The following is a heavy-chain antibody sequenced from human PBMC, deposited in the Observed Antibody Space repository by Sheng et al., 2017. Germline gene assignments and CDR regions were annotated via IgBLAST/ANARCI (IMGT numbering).Heavy chain of an antibody. CDR1: GFTFSTYE. Sequence: EVQLVESGGGLVQPGGSLRLSCAASGFTFSTYEMSWVRQAPGKGLEWVSRISNSDSTTYSAGSVKGRFTISRDNARNSLYLQMNSLRAEDTAIYYCARSSGSSWLHYYYYYMDVWGQGTTVTVSS. D-gene: IGHD6-13*01. CDR2: ISNSDSTT. CDR3: ARSSGSSWLHYYYYYMDV. J-gene: IGHJ6*03. V-gene: IGHV3-48*03.